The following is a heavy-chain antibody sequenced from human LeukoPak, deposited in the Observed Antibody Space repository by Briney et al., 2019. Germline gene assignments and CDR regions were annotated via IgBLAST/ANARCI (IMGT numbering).Heavy chain of an antibody. V-gene: IGHV3-23*01. J-gene: IGHJ4*02. Sequence: GGSLRLSCAASGFTFSSYAMSWVRQAPAKGLEWVSGINTSGAGTYSADSVRGRFSISRDNSKNTLYLQMNSLRSEDTAVYYCAKEWSRNPLYFFDYWGQGTLVTVSS. CDR2: INTSGAGT. CDR3: AKEWSRNPLYFFDY. D-gene: IGHD1-14*01. CDR1: GFTFSSYA.